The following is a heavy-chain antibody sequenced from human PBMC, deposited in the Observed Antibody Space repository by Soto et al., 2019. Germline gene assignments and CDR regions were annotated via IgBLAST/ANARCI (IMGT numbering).Heavy chain of an antibody. J-gene: IGHJ4*02. Sequence: SVKVSCKASGGTFSSYTISWVRQAPGQGLEWMGRIIPILGIANYARKFQGRVTITADKSTSTAYMELSSLRSEDTAVYYCAREYLDYYDHIYYFDYWGQGTLVTVSS. V-gene: IGHV1-69*04. CDR3: AREYLDYYDHIYYFDY. D-gene: IGHD3-22*01. CDR2: IIPILGIA. CDR1: GGTFSSYT.